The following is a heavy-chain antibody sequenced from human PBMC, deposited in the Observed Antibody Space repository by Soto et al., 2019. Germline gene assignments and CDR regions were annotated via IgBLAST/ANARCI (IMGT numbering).Heavy chain of an antibody. Sequence: QVHLQESGPGLVKPSETLSLTCTVSTGSISSHYWSWIRQPPGKGLEWIGYIYYSGSTNYNPSLKLRSTIAEDTPKSQFPRMGSCGPAANAAVYYGAPRGAGEKNYFASGGE. V-gene: IGHV4-59*11. CDR2: IYYSGST. CDR3: APRGAGEKNYFAS. CDR1: TGSISSHY. J-gene: IGHJ4*02. D-gene: IGHD3-16*01.